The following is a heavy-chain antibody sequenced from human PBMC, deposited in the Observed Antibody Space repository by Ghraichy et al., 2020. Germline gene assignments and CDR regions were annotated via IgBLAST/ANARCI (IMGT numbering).Heavy chain of an antibody. V-gene: IGHV3-74*01. D-gene: IGHD3-22*01. J-gene: IGHJ5*02. CDR2: INRDGSTT. CDR3: AADSPWLPDSSGRTGWFDP. Sequence: GGSLRLSCAASGIAFSRYWFHWVLQAPGKGLVWVSRINRDGSTTNYADSVKGRFTISRDDAKNTLYLQMSSLRAEDTAVYYCAADSPWLPDSSGRTGWFDPWGQGTLVTVSS. CDR1: GIAFSRYW.